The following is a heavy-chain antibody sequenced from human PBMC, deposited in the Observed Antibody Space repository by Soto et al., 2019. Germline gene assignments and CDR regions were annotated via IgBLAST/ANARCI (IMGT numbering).Heavy chain of an antibody. J-gene: IGHJ4*02. CDR2: ISAYNGNT. D-gene: IGHD3-16*01. CDR3: ARDLDRSPSGVMTDY. Sequence: GASVKVSCKASGYTFTSYGISWVRQAPGQGLEWMGWISAYNGNTNYAQKLQGRVTMTTDTSTSTAYMELRSLRSDDTAVYYCARDLDRSPSGVMTDYWGQGTLVTVSS. V-gene: IGHV1-18*01. CDR1: GYTFTSYG.